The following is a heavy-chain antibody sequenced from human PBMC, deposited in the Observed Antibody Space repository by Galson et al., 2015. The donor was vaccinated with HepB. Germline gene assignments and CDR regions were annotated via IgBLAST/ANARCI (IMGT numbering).Heavy chain of an antibody. V-gene: IGHV1-2*04. CDR2: INPNSGGT. CDR1: GYTFTGYY. D-gene: IGHD6-13*01. Sequence: SVKVSCKASGYTFTGYYMHWVRQAPGQGLEWMGWINPNSGGTNYAQKFQGWVTMTRDTSISTAYMELSRLTSDDTAVYYCARVHYGLAAGPRDYFDYWGQGTLVTVSS. J-gene: IGHJ4*02. CDR3: ARVHYGLAAGPRDYFDY.